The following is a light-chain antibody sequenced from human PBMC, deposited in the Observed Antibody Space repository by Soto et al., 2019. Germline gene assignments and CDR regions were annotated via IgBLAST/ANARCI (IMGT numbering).Light chain of an antibody. J-gene: IGKJ1*01. CDR1: QSLVYSDGNTY. CDR2: KVS. CDR3: MQGPHWPPT. V-gene: IGKV2-30*01. Sequence: DVAMTQSPLSLPVTLGQPASISCRSSQSLVYSDGNTYLNWFQQRPGQSPRRLISKVSNRDSGVPERFSGSGSGTDFTLKISRVEAEDVGVYYCMQGPHWPPTFGQGTKVEI.